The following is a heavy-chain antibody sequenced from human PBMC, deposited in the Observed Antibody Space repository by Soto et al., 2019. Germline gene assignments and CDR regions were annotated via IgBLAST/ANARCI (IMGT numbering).Heavy chain of an antibody. CDR2: IIPIFGTA. V-gene: IGHV1-69*06. J-gene: IGHJ6*02. CDR1: GVTFNSYS. D-gene: IGHD6-13*01. CDR3: ARAGTPVYYYGMDV. Sequence: GVTFNSYSICWFQQYHGQGLEWMGGIIPIFGTANYAQKFQGRVTITADKSTSTAYMELSSLRSEDTAVYYCARAGTPVYYYGMDVWGQGTTVTVSS.